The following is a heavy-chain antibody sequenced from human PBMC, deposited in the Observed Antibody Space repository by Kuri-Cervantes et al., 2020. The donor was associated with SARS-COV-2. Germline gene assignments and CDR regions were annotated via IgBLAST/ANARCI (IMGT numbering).Heavy chain of an antibody. CDR3: ASFGNWFDP. J-gene: IGHJ5*02. CDR2: ISAYNGNT. Sequence: ASVKVSCKASGYTFTSYGISWVRQAPGQGLEWMGWISAYNGNTNYAQKLQGRVSMTRDTSTSTAYMELSSLRSEDTAVYYCASFGNWFDPWGQGTLVTVSS. CDR1: GYTFTSYG. D-gene: IGHD3-10*01. V-gene: IGHV1-18*01.